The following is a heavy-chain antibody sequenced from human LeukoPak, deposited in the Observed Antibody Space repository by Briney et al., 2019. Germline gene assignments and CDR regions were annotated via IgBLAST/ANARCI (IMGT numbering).Heavy chain of an antibody. V-gene: IGHV4-61*02. CDR1: GGSISSGSYY. CDR2: IYTSGCT. D-gene: IGHD2-8*01. Sequence: SETLSLTCTVSGGSISSGSYYWSWIRQPAGKGLEWIGRIYTSGCTNYNPSLKSRVTISVDTSKNQFSLKLSSVTAADTAVYYCASGYCTNGVCPNYFDYWGQGTLVTVSS. J-gene: IGHJ4*02. CDR3: ASGYCTNGVCPNYFDY.